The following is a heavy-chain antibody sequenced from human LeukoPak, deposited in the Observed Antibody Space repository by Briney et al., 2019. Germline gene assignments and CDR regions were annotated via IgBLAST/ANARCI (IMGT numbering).Heavy chain of an antibody. J-gene: IGHJ4*02. V-gene: IGHV4-39*01. CDR1: GGSISSGSYY. D-gene: IGHD6-13*01. CDR2: IYYSGST. CDR3: ARHLWPGSSLAPYFDY. Sequence: PSQTLSLTCTVSGGSISSGSYYWGWIRQPPGKGLEWIGSIYYSGSTYYNPSLKSRVTISVDTSKNQFSLKLSSVTAADTAVYYCARHLWPGSSLAPYFDYWGQGTLVTVSS.